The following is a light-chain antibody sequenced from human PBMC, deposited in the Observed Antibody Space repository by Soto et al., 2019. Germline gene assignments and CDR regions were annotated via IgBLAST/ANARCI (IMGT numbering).Light chain of an antibody. J-gene: IGLJ1*01. CDR1: SSNIGAGYD. CDR2: GNN. Sequence: SPLTLPPSASGARGQRVAISCTGSSSNIGAGYDVHWYQQLPGTAPKLLIYGNNNRPSGVPYRFSGSKSGTSASLAITGIQAEDEADYYCLYYARSLIRYVFGTGTKVTVL. V-gene: IGLV1-40*01. CDR3: LYYARSLIRYV.